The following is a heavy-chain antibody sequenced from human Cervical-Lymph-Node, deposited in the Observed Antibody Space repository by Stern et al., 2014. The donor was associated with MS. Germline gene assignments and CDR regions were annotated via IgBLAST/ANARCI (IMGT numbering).Heavy chain of an antibody. D-gene: IGHD1-26*01. V-gene: IGHV3-64*01. CDR1: GFSFSSNA. J-gene: IGHJ4*02. CDR2: ISSNGSRT. Sequence: EVQLVESGGGLVHPGGSLRLSCAASGFSFSSNAMHWVRQAPGKGLEFVSAISSNGSRTYYASSVEVRFTISRDNSKNTLYLQMGSLRTDDMAVYYCARGGVGAITWGQGTLGTVSS. CDR3: ARGGVGAIT.